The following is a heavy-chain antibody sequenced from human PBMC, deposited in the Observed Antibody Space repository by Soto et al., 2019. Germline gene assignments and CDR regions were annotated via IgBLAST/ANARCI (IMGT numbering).Heavy chain of an antibody. J-gene: IGHJ5*02. Sequence: SETLSLTCSVSGDSISSGSYYWTWIRQPPGKGLEWIGYIYSSGGTSYNPSLKSRVTISVDTSKNQFSLKLSSVTAADTAVYFCARLVACNSGNCRFDPWGQGTLVTVSS. D-gene: IGHD2-15*01. CDR1: GDSISSGSYY. CDR2: IYSSGGT. V-gene: IGHV4-61*01. CDR3: ARLVACNSGNCRFDP.